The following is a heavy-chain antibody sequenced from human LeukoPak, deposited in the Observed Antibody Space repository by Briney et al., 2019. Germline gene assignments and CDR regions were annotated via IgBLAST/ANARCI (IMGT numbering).Heavy chain of an antibody. D-gene: IGHD3-22*01. CDR1: GFTFSSYG. CDR2: ISYDGSNK. CDR3: AKDWSPYDSSGYYYSPADY. J-gene: IGHJ4*02. V-gene: IGHV3-30*18. Sequence: GGSLRLSCAASGFTFSSYGMHWVRQAPGKGLEWVAVISYDGSNKYYADSVKGRFTISRDNSKNTLYLQMNSLRAEDTAVYYCAKDWSPYDSSGYYYSPADYWGQGTLVTVSS.